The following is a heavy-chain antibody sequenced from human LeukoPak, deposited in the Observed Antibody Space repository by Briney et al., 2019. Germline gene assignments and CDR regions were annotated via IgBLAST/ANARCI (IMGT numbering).Heavy chain of an antibody. CDR1: GYTFTGYY. CDR2: SNPNSGGT. J-gene: IGHJ4*02. V-gene: IGHV1-2*04. Sequence: GASVTVSCKASGYTFTGYYMHWVRQAPGQGLEWMGWSNPNSGGTNYAQKFQGWVTMTRDTSISTAYMELSRLRSDDTAVYYCARARYCSGGSCATFDYWGQGTLVTVSS. D-gene: IGHD2-15*01. CDR3: ARARYCSGGSCATFDY.